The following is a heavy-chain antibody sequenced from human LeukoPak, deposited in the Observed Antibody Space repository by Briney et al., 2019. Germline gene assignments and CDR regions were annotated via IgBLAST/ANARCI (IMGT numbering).Heavy chain of an antibody. CDR1: GFTFSSYW. D-gene: IGHD2-15*01. J-gene: IGHJ6*03. Sequence: GGSLRLSCAASGFTFSSYWMHWVRQAPGKGLAWVSRINSDGSSTSYADSVKGRFTISRDNAKNTLYLQMNSLRAEDTAVYYCARELSSYYYYYMDVWGKGTTVTVSS. CDR2: INSDGSST. V-gene: IGHV3-74*01. CDR3: ARELSSYYYYYMDV.